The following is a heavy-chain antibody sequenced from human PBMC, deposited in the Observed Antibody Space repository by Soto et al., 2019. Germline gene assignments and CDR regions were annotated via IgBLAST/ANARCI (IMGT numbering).Heavy chain of an antibody. CDR2: IWYDGSNK. V-gene: IGHV3-33*01. J-gene: IGHJ4*02. D-gene: IGHD2-21*01. CDR1: GFTFSTYG. Sequence: QVQLVESGGGVVQPGRSLRLSCAASGFTFSTYGIHWVRQAPGNGLEWVAVIWYDGSNKYYADSVKGRFTISRDNSKNTLYLQMNSLRAEDTAVYYCARDGGGGYYYFDYWGQGTLVTVSS. CDR3: ARDGGGGYYYFDY.